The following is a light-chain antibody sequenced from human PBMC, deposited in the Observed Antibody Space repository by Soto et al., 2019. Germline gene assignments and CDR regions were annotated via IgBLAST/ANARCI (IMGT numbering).Light chain of an antibody. CDR3: CSYAGSDTPYV. V-gene: IGLV2-11*01. CDR2: DVS. Sequence: QSVLTQPRSVSGSPGQSVTISCTGTSSDVGGYNYVSWYQQHPGKAPKLMIYDVSKRPSGVPDRFSGSKSGNTASLTISGLQAEDEADYYGCSYAGSDTPYVFGTGTKVTVL. CDR1: SSDVGGYNY. J-gene: IGLJ1*01.